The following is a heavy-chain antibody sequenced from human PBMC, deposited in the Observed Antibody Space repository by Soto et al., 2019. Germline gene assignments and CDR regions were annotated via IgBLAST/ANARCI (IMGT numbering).Heavy chain of an antibody. CDR1: VFTFSSYW. CDR2: INSDGSST. D-gene: IGHD5-18*01. CDR3: AKDQVQLWFRDFDY. J-gene: IGHJ4*02. V-gene: IGHV3-74*01. Sequence: GGSLRLSCAASVFTFSSYWMHWVRQAPGKGLVWVSRINSDGSSTSYADSVKGRFTISRDNAKNTLYLQMNSLRAEDTAVYYCAKDQVQLWFRDFDYWGQGTLVTVSS.